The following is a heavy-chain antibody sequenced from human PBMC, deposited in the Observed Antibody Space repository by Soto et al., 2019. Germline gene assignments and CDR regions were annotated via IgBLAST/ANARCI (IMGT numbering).Heavy chain of an antibody. CDR2: ISNRGDT. V-gene: IGHV3-66*01. CDR3: AREPRYCRGGSCSITGDAFDI. Sequence: EVQLVESGGGLVQPGGSLRLSCTASGFIVSDTYMNWVRHAPGKGLEWVAVISNRGDTHYADSVRGRFSLSRDIADNTLHLQMNNLRVEDTAVYYCAREPRYCRGGSCSITGDAFDIWGQGTMVTVSS. J-gene: IGHJ3*02. D-gene: IGHD2-15*01. CDR1: GFIVSDTY.